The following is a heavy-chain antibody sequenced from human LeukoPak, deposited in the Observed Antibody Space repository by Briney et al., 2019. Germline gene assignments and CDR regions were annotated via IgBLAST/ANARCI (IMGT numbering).Heavy chain of an antibody. CDR1: GGSISSGSYY. CDR3: AKGGSNYFYYGMDV. V-gene: IGHV4-61*02. Sequence: SQTLSLTCTVSGGSISSGSYYWSWIRQPAEKGLEWIGRIYSSGSTNYNPSLGSRVSMSVDTSKNHFSLRLSSVTAADTAFYFCAKGGSNYFYYGMDVWGQGTTVTVSS. CDR2: IYSSGST. D-gene: IGHD3-9*01. J-gene: IGHJ6*02.